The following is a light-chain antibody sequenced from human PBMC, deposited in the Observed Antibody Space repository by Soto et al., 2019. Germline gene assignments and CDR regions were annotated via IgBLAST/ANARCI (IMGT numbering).Light chain of an antibody. Sequence: EIVMTQSPATLSVSPGEGATLSCRASQGIGDTLAWYQQKPGQAPRLLIYDVSSRATGIPARFSGSGSGTDFSLTISSLEPEDFAVYYCQQRSNWPPEITFGQRTRLEIK. CDR3: QQRSNWPPEIT. CDR1: QGIGDT. V-gene: IGKV3-11*01. J-gene: IGKJ5*01. CDR2: DVS.